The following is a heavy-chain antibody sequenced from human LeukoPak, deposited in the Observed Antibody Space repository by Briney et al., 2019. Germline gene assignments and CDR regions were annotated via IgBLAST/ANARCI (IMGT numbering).Heavy chain of an antibody. V-gene: IGHV4-59*08. D-gene: IGHD6-13*01. J-gene: IGHJ3*02. Sequence: SETLSLTCTVSGGSISSYYWSWIRQPPGKGLEWIGYIYYSGSTNYNPSLKSRVTISVDTSKNQFSLKLSSVTAADTAVYYCARPSAYSSSWYGDAFDIWGQGTTVTVSS. CDR2: IYYSGST. CDR1: GGSISSYY. CDR3: ARPSAYSSSWYGDAFDI.